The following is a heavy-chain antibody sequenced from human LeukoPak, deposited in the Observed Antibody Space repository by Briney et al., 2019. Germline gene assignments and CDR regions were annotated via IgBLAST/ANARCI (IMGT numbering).Heavy chain of an antibody. CDR3: AKDYCSSTSCYFFVDY. CDR1: GFTFGSYA. D-gene: IGHD2-2*01. J-gene: IGHJ4*02. Sequence: GGSLRLSCAASGFTFGSYAMSWVRQAPGKGLEWVSAISGSGGSTYYADSVKGRFTISRDNSKNTLYLQMNSLRAEDTAVYYCAKDYCSSTSCYFFVDYWGQGTLVTVSS. V-gene: IGHV3-23*01. CDR2: ISGSGGST.